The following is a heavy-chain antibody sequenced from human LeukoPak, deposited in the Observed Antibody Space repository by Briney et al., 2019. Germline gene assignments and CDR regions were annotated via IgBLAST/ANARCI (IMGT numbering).Heavy chain of an antibody. V-gene: IGHV4-39*07. Sequence: SETLSLTCIVSGGSISSSSYYWGWIRQPPGKGLEWIGSIYYSGRTYYNPSLKSRVTISVDTSKNQFSLKLRSVTAADTAVYFCARFPYFEGFDYWGQGTLVTVSS. D-gene: IGHD3-9*01. CDR2: IYYSGRT. J-gene: IGHJ4*02. CDR3: ARFPYFEGFDY. CDR1: GGSISSSSYY.